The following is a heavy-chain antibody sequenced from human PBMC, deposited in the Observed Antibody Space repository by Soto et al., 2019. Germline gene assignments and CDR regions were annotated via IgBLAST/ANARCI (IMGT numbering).Heavy chain of an antibody. V-gene: IGHV6-1*01. CDR3: GRVAYTASEYHSGMNV. D-gene: IGHD3-16*01. CDR1: GDSVSSNSAG. Sequence: SQTLSLTCVISGDSVSSNSAGWNWIRQSPSRGLEWLGRTFYRSKWYNDYAVSLKGRISINADTSKNQFSLQLNSVPPEDTAVYYCGRVAYTASEYHSGMNVWGQGTTVTVSS. J-gene: IGHJ6*02. CDR2: TFYRSKWYN.